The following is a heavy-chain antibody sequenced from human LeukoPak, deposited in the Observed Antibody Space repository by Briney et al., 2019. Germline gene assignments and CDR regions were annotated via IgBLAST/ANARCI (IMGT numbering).Heavy chain of an antibody. Sequence: GGSLRLSCAASGFTFSNYGMNWVRQAPGKGLEWVSYTRSSSGTLYYADSVKGRFTISRDNAKNSLYLQMNSLRAEDMAVYYCARDRRGYGDFDYWGQGTLVTVSS. J-gene: IGHJ4*02. CDR2: TRSSSGTL. CDR3: ARDRRGYGDFDY. D-gene: IGHD4-17*01. V-gene: IGHV3-48*01. CDR1: GFTFSNYG.